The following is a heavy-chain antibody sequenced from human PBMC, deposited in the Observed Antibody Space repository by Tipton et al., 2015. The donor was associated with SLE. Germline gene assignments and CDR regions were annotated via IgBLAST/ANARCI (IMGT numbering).Heavy chain of an antibody. J-gene: IGHJ3*02. CDR2: IYYSGST. CDR1: GGSISSSSYY. V-gene: IGHV4-30-4*08. CDR3: ARGNPSVRGAFDI. Sequence: TLSLTCTVSGGSISSSSYYWGWIRQPPGKGLEWIGYIYYSGSTYYNPSLKSRVTISVDTSKNQFSLKLSSMTAADTAVYFCARGNPSVRGAFDIWGQGTMVTVSS. D-gene: IGHD1-26*01.